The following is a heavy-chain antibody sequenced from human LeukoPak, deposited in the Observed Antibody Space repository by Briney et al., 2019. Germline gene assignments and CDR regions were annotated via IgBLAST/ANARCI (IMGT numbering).Heavy chain of an antibody. CDR1: GYTFTSYW. V-gene: IGHV5-10-1*01. CDR2: IDPTDSYT. Sequence: GESLKISCKGSGYTFTSYWITWMRQMPGKGLEWMGRIDPTDSYTNYSPSFQGHVTLSADKSISTAYLQWSSLKASDTAMYYCARLTGDSFDYWGQGTLVTVSS. CDR3: ARLTGDSFDY. D-gene: IGHD7-27*01. J-gene: IGHJ4*02.